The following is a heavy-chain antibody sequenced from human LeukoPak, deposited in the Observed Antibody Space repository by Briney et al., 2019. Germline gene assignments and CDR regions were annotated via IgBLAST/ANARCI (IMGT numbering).Heavy chain of an antibody. CDR2: ISGGDGTT. Sequence: PGGSLRLSCAASGFTFSSYAMTWVRQAPGKGLEWLSGISGGDGTTYSADSVKGRFTISRDNAKNTLYLQMNSLRAEDTAVYYCAKDQGQAVVPRRFDNWGQGTLVTVSS. D-gene: IGHD2-2*01. J-gene: IGHJ4*02. V-gene: IGHV3-23*01. CDR3: AKDQGQAVVPRRFDN. CDR1: GFTFSSYA.